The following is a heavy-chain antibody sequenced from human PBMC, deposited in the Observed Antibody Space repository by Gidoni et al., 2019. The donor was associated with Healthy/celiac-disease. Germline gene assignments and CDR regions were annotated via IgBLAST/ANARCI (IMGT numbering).Heavy chain of an antibody. V-gene: IGHV4-39*01. CDR1: GSSISSSSYY. Sequence: QLQLQESGPGLVKPSETLSLTCTVSGSSISSSSYYWGWIRQPPGKGLEWIGSIYYSGSTYYNPSLKSRVTISVDTSKNQFSHKLSSVTAADTAVYYCARHRDYGDYDGAFDIWGQGTMVTVSS. J-gene: IGHJ3*02. CDR2: IYYSGST. D-gene: IGHD4-17*01. CDR3: ARHRDYGDYDGAFDI.